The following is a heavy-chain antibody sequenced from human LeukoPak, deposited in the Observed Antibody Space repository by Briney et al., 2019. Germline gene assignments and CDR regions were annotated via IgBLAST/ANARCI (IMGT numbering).Heavy chain of an antibody. V-gene: IGHV4-30-4*01. J-gene: IGHJ4*02. D-gene: IGHD5-18*01. Sequence: SETLSLTCTVSGGSISSGDRYWSWIRQSPGKGLEWIGYIYSTGNTYYNPSLKSRVIISVDTSKNQFSLELNSVTAADTAVYYCARDTYSYGYGGFDYWGQGILVTVSS. CDR3: ARDTYSYGYGGFDY. CDR2: IYSTGNT. CDR1: GGSISSGDRY.